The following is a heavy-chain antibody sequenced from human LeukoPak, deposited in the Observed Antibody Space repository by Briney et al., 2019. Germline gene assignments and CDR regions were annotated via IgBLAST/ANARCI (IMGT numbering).Heavy chain of an antibody. J-gene: IGHJ4*02. CDR3: AREEYGDYGKIDY. Sequence: TGGSLRLSCAASGFSFSSYAMSWVRQAPGKGLEWVSVISGSGGNTYYADSVKGRFTISRDNSKNTLFVQMNSLRAEDTAVYYCAREEYGDYGKIDYWGQGTLVTVSS. CDR2: ISGSGGNT. D-gene: IGHD4-17*01. V-gene: IGHV3-23*01. CDR1: GFSFSSYA.